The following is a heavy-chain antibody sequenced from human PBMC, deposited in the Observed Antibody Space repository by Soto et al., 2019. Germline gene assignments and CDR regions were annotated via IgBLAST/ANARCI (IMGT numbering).Heavy chain of an antibody. D-gene: IGHD2-2*01. J-gene: IGHJ4*02. Sequence: GGSLRLSCAASGFTFRSYGMHWVRQAPGQGPEWVAVISRDGSNNHYADSVKGRFTISRDNVKNMVFLEMNSLRAEHTAVYYCAKDAFQPPQFDYWGQGTLVTVSP. CDR3: AKDAFQPPQFDY. CDR2: ISRDGSNN. V-gene: IGHV3-30*18. CDR1: GFTFRSYG.